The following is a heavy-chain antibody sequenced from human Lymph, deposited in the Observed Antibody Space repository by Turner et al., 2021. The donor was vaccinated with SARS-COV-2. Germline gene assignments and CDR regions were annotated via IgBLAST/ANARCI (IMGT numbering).Heavy chain of an antibody. CDR3: AKGVRGAMIVVVIPYFDY. V-gene: IGHV3-23*01. D-gene: IGHD3-22*01. CDR2: ISGSGGDT. Sequence: EVQLLESGGGLVQPGGSLRLSCSASGFTFSSYAMSWVRQAPGKGLEWVSDISGSGGDTYYADSVKGRFTISRDNSKNTLYLQMNSLRAEDTAVYYCAKGVRGAMIVVVIPYFDYWGQGTLVTVS. J-gene: IGHJ4*02. CDR1: GFTFSSYA.